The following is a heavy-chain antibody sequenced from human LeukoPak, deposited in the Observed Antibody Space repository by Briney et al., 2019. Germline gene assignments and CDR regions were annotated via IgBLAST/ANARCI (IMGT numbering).Heavy chain of an antibody. Sequence: PGGSLRLSCAASGFTFSSYSMNWVRQAPGKGLEWVSSISSSSSYIYYADSVKGRFTISRDNAKNSLYLQMNSLRAEDTAVYYCAREHNDYGEGGPAIDYWGQGTLVTVSS. CDR1: GFTFSSYS. V-gene: IGHV3-21*01. D-gene: IGHD4-17*01. J-gene: IGHJ4*02. CDR2: ISSSSSYI. CDR3: AREHNDYGEGGPAIDY.